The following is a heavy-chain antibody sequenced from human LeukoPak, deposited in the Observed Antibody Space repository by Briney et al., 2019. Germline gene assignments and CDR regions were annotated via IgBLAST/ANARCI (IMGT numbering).Heavy chain of an antibody. J-gene: IGHJ4*02. CDR1: GGSISSDY. CDR2: IDYSGST. CDR3: ARARRYYDNSGYFDY. D-gene: IGHD3-22*01. Sequence: SETLSLTCTVAGGSISSDYWSWIRQPPGKGLEWIGYIDYSGSTNYNSSLKSRVTISVDTSRTQFSLKLKSVTAADAAVYYCARARRYYDNSGYFDYWGQGTLVTVSS. V-gene: IGHV4-59*01.